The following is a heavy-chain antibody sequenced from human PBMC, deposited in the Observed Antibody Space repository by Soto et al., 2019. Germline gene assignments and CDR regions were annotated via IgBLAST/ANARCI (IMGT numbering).Heavy chain of an antibody. CDR3: TRVEDYGAGFAGRYFDL. D-gene: IGHD3-16*01. Sequence: PGGSLRLSGEASGFTFGSFQMNWVRQAPGRALEWISHISGSGDTIYYADSVKGRFTISRDNAKDSLALQMNSLRAEDTAVYFCTRVEDYGAGFAGRYFDLWGQRTQVTVSS. J-gene: IGHJ4*02. CDR1: GFTFGSFQ. CDR2: ISGSGDTI. V-gene: IGHV3-48*03.